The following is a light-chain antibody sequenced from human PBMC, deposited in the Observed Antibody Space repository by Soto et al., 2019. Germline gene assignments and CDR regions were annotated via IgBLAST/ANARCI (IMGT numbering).Light chain of an antibody. CDR1: QNINNN. Sequence: EIVMTQSPATLSVSPGERATLSCRASQNINNNLAWYQQKPGQGPRLLIYGASSRATGIPARFSGSGSGTGFTLTISSLQSEDFAIYYCQQYNNWLLTFGGGTKVEIK. J-gene: IGKJ4*01. CDR3: QQYNNWLLT. V-gene: IGKV3-15*01. CDR2: GAS.